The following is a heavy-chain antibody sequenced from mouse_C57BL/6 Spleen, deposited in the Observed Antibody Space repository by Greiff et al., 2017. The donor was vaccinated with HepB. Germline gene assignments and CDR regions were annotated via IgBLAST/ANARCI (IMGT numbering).Heavy chain of an antibody. D-gene: IGHD1-1*01. V-gene: IGHV1-22*01. CDR3: ARRNYYGSSYAMDY. Sequence: EVQVVESGPELVKPGASVKMSCKASGYTFTDYNMHWVKQSHGKSLEWIGYINPNNGGTSYNQKFKGKATLTVNKSSSTAYMELRSLTSEDSAVYYCARRNYYGSSYAMDYWGQGTSVTVSS. CDR1: GYTFTDYN. J-gene: IGHJ4*01. CDR2: INPNNGGT.